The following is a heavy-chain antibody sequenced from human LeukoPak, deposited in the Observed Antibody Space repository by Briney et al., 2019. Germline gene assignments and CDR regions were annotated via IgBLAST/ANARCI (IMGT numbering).Heavy chain of an antibody. D-gene: IGHD3-22*01. CDR1: GGSISHYY. CDR3: ARQSSRIDYYDSSGYWFDY. CDR2: IYYSGST. Sequence: PSETLSLTCTVSGGSISHYYWTWIRQPPGKGLEWIGYIYYSGSTNYNPSLRSRVTISVDTSKNQFSLKLNSVTAADTAVYYCARQSSRIDYYDSSGYWFDYWGQGTLVTVSS. V-gene: IGHV4-59*08. J-gene: IGHJ4*02.